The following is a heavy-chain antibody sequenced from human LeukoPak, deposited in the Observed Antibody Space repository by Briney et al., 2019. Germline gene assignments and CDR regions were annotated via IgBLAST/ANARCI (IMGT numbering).Heavy chain of an antibody. V-gene: IGHV4-39*01. CDR2: IYYSGST. CDR3: ARLQGYIQS. J-gene: IGHJ5*02. D-gene: IGHD5-24*01. Sequence: SETLSLTCTVSGGSISSSSYYWGWIRQPPGKGLEWIGSIYYSGSTYYNPSLKSRVTISVDTSKNQFSLKLSSVTAADTAVYYCARLQGYIQSWGQGTLVTVSS. CDR1: GGSISSSSYY.